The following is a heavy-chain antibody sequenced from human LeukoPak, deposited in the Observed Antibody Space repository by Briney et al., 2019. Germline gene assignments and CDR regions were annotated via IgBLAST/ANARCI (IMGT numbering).Heavy chain of an antibody. CDR3: ARAHSSSWYWFNWFDP. V-gene: IGHV3-23*01. Sequence: GGSLRLSCAASGFVFNNYALTWVRQAPGKGLEWVSTIAGSDGATYYADSVKGRFTISRDNAKNSLYLQMNSLRAEDTAVYYCARAHSSSWYWFNWFDPWGQGTLVTVSS. J-gene: IGHJ5*02. CDR1: GFVFNNYA. CDR2: IAGSDGAT. D-gene: IGHD6-13*01.